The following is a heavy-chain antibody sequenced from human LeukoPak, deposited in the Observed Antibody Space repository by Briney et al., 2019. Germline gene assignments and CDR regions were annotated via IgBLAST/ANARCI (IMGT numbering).Heavy chain of an antibody. V-gene: IGHV1-46*01. D-gene: IGHD6-13*01. CDR3: ARDRSSSWYYFDY. CDR2: INPSGGST. CDR1: GYTFTSSG. J-gene: IGHJ4*02. Sequence: GASVKVSCKASGYTFTSSGISWVRQAPGQGLEWMGIINPSGGSTSYAQKFQGRVTMTRDTSTSTVYMELSSLRSEDTAVYYCARDRSSSWYYFDYWGQGTLVTVSS.